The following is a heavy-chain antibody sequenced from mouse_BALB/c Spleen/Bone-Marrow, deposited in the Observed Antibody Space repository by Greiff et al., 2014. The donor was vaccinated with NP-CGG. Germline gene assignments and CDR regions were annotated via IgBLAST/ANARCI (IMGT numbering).Heavy chain of an antibody. V-gene: IGHV1-26*01. Sequence: VQLKESGPELVKPGASMKISCKASGYSFTGYTINWVKQSPGKHLEWIGLINPYNDDTNYNQKFKGKATLTVDESSSTAYMELLSLTSEDSTVYYCARLGLRLAMDYWGQGTSVTVSS. J-gene: IGHJ4*01. CDR2: INPYNDDT. CDR3: ARLGLRLAMDY. D-gene: IGHD2-2*01. CDR1: GYSFTGYT.